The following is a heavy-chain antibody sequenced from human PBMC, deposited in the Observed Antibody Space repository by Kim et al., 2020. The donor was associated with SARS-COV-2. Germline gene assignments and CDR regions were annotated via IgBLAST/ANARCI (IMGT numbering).Heavy chain of an antibody. J-gene: IGHJ6*02. V-gene: IGHV1-46*01. CDR2: ST. CDR3: ARVSQAGMDV. Sequence: STSYAQKFQGRVTRTRDTSTSTVYMELSSLRSEDTAVYYCARVSQAGMDVWGQGTTVTVSS.